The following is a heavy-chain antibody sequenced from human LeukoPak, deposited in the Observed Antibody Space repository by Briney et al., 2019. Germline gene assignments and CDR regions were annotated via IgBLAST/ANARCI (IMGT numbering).Heavy chain of an antibody. Sequence: ASVKVSCKASGGTFSSYAISWVRQAPGQGFEWMGGIIRIIGTTNYAQKFQGRVTITADKSTNTAYMELSSLRSEDTAVYYCARARITMVRGVHPVSLPAYWGQGTLVTVSS. V-gene: IGHV1-69*06. CDR3: ARARITMVRGVHPVSLPAY. J-gene: IGHJ4*02. D-gene: IGHD3-10*01. CDR1: GGTFSSYA. CDR2: IIRIIGTT.